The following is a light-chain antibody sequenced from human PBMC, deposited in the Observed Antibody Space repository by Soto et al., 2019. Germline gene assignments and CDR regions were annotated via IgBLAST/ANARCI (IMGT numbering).Light chain of an antibody. V-gene: IGKV3-20*01. Sequence: EIVLTQSPGTLSLSPGERATLSCRASQSVSSTFLAWYQHKPGQAPRLLIYGASIRATGIPDRFSGSGSGTDVTLTITRLDPEDFAVYYCQQYGSSPPYTFGQGPKLEIK. CDR3: QQYGSSPPYT. CDR2: GAS. CDR1: QSVSSTF. J-gene: IGKJ2*01.